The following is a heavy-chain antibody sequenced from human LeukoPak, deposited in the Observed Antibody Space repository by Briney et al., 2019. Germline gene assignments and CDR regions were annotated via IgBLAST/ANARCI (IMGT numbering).Heavy chain of an antibody. CDR3: ARESETSGWYDY. J-gene: IGHJ4*02. CDR2: ISGDGGST. CDR1: GFIFA. Sequence: GGSLRLSCAAPGFIFAIHWVRQAPGTGLEWVSLISGDGGSTFYADSVRGRFTISRDNTRKSLSLQMSSLRSEGTALYYCARESETSGWYDYWGQGTLVTVSS. V-gene: IGHV3-43*02. D-gene: IGHD6-19*01.